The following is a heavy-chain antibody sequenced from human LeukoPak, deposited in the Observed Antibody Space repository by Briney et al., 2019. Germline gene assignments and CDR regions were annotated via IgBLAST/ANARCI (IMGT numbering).Heavy chain of an antibody. CDR2: ISGSGGST. V-gene: IGHV3-23*01. J-gene: IGHJ4*02. CDR1: GFTFSSYA. D-gene: IGHD3-3*01. CDR3: AKESPQYDFWSGYSSVDY. Sequence: GGSLRLSCAASGFTFSSYAMSWVRQAPGKGLEWVSAISGSGGSTYYADSVKGRFTISRDNSKNTLYLQMNSLRAEDTAVYYCAKESPQYDFWSGYSSVDYWGQGTLVTVSS.